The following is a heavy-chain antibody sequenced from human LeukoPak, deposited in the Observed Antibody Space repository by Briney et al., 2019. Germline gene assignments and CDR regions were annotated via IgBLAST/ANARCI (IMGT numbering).Heavy chain of an antibody. CDR1: GYTFTDYY. J-gene: IGHJ4*02. D-gene: IGHD3-22*01. CDR2: INPNNGGT. V-gene: IGHV1-2*02. Sequence: ASVRVSCKASGYTFTDYYIHWVRQAPGQGLEWMGWINPNNGGTNYSQKFQGRVTMTRDTSINTAYMELRRLRSDDTAVYYCARGGAYYFDSSGRGDYWGQGTLATVSS. CDR3: ARGGAYYFDSSGRGDY.